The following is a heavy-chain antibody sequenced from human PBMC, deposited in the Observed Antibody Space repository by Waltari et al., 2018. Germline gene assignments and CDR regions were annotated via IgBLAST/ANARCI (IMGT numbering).Heavy chain of an antibody. J-gene: IGHJ6*03. CDR2: IYYAGSS. CDR1: GGSVRGHY. CDR3: ARDRRAYLDV. Sequence: QVQLQESGPGLVRPSDTLSLTCNVSGGSVRGHYWSWIRQPPGKGLQWIGYIYYAGSSNYNPSLESRVRISVDMSKNEISLTMTSVTAADTAVYFCARDRRAYLDVWGKGATV. V-gene: IGHV4-59*02.